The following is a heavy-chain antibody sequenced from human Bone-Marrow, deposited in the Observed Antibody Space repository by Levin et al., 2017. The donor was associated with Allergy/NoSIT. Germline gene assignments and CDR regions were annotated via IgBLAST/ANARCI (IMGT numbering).Heavy chain of an antibody. V-gene: IGHV4-30-4*01. Sequence: SETLSLTCTVSGGSISRGDYYWTWIRQPPGKGLEWIGYIFYTGDTFYNPSLESRLTMSVDTSKNEFSLKLSSVTAADTAMFFCARVPPTYGDNSWDYYYYMDVWGKGTTVTVSS. D-gene: IGHD4-17*01. CDR3: ARVPPTYGDNSWDYYYYMDV. CDR1: GGSISRGDYY. CDR2: IFYTGDT. J-gene: IGHJ6*03.